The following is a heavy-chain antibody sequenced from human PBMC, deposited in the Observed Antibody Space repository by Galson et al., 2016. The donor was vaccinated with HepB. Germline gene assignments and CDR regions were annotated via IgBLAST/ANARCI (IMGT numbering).Heavy chain of an antibody. CDR1: GYTFTSYY. D-gene: IGHD5-24*01. CDR2: IDGGSGNR. V-gene: IGHV1-3*01. J-gene: IGHJ3*01. Sequence: SVKVSCKASGYTFTSYYMHWVRQAPGQGLEWMGWIDGGSGNRKYSEKVKGRVTITRDTAASTHYMELSSLRSEDTAEYVCARERDLDYWGPGTVLTVSS. CDR3: ARERDLDY.